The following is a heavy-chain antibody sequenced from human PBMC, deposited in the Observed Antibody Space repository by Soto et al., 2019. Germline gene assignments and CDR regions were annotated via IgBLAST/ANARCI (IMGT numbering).Heavy chain of an antibody. V-gene: IGHV5-51*01. J-gene: IGHJ4*02. D-gene: IGHD6-25*01. Sequence: GESLKISRKGSGYTFTSDWIAWVRQMPGKGLEWMGIISPSDSDTRYSPSFQGQVTMSADKSISTAYLEWSRLKASDTAKYYCARQGGSAGLGLDFWGQGTLVTVSS. CDR1: GYTFTSDW. CDR3: ARQGGSAGLGLDF. CDR2: ISPSDSDT.